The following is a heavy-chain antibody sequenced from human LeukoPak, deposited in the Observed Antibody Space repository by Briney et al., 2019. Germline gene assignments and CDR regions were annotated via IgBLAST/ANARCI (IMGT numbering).Heavy chain of an antibody. Sequence: PSETLSLTCTVSGGSISSYYWSWIRQPPGKGLEWIGYIYYSGSTNYNPSLKSRVTISGDTSKNQFSLKLSSVTAADTAVYYCGSSFTAGATLFGYFDYWGQGTLVTVSS. CDR3: GSSFTAGATLFGYFDY. J-gene: IGHJ4*02. CDR1: GGSISSYY. CDR2: IYYSGST. V-gene: IGHV4-59*01. D-gene: IGHD1-26*01.